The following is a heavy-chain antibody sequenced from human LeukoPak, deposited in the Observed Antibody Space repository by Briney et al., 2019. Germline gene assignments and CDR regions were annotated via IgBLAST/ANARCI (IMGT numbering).Heavy chain of an antibody. J-gene: IGHJ4*02. CDR3: AKGPRYSYGYGY. Sequence: GGSLRLSCAASGFTFSSCAMSWVRQAPGKGLEWVSAISGSGGSTYYADSVKGRFTISRDNSKNTLYLQMNSLRAEDTAVYYCAKGPRYSYGYGYWGQGTLVTVSS. CDR1: GFTFSSCA. CDR2: ISGSGGST. V-gene: IGHV3-23*01. D-gene: IGHD5-18*01.